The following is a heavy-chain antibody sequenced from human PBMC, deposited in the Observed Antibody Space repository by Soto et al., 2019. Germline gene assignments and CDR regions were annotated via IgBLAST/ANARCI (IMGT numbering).Heavy chain of an antibody. V-gene: IGHV5-51*01. Sequence: PGESLKISCKGSGYSFTSYWIGWVRQMPGKGLEWMGIIYPGDSDTRYSPSFQGQVTISADKSISTAYLQWSSLKASDTAMYYCASALEYYSNYDYYYYGMDVWGQGTTVTVSS. D-gene: IGHD4-4*01. CDR1: GYSFTSYW. CDR3: ASALEYYSNYDYYYYGMDV. CDR2: IYPGDSDT. J-gene: IGHJ6*02.